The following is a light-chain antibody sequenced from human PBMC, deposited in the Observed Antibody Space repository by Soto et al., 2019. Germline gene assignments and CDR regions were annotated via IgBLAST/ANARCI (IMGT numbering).Light chain of an antibody. CDR1: SSNIGSNS. Sequence: QSVLTQPPSASGTPGQRVTISCSGSSSNIGSNSVYWYQQLPGTAPKLLIYRNNQPPSGVPDRFSGSKSGTSASLAISGLRSEDEADYYCAAWDDSLSGPVVGGGTKLTVL. CDR2: RNN. J-gene: IGLJ3*02. V-gene: IGLV1-47*01. CDR3: AAWDDSLSGPV.